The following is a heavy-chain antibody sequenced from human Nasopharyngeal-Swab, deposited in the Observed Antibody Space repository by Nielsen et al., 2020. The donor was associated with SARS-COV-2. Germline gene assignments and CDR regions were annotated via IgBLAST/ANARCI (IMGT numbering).Heavy chain of an antibody. CDR1: GFTFSWHW. CDR3: ARVSGSYRWAFDI. CDR2: INSDGSST. V-gene: IGHV3-74*01. J-gene: IGHJ3*02. D-gene: IGHD1-26*01. Sequence: GGSLRLSCAASGFTFSWHWMHWVRQAPGKGLVWVSRINSDGSSTSYADSVKGRFTISRDNAKNTLYLQMNSLRAEDTAVYYCARVSGSYRWAFDIWGQGTMVTVSS.